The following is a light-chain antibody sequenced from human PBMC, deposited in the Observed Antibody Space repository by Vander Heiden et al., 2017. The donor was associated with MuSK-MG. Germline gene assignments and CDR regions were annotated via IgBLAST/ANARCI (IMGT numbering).Light chain of an antibody. J-gene: IGKJ1*01. CDR1: QGIYNY. V-gene: IGKV1-NL1*01. CDR2: GAS. Sequence: DIQLTQSPSSLSASVGDSVTITCRASQGIYNYLAWYQQKPGKAPNLLVYGASRLHSGVPSRFSGGGSGTDFSLSISGLQAEDFATYWCQHYVSTPWTFGQGTKVAI. CDR3: QHYVSTPWT.